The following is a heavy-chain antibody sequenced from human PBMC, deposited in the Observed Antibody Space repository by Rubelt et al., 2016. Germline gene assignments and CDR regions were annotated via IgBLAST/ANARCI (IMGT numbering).Heavy chain of an antibody. D-gene: IGHD3-16*01. CDR3: ARVYTGSDI. Sequence: QLQLQESGPGLVKPPETLSLTCTVSGGSISSRSYYWGWIRQPPGKGLEWIGSIYYSGSTYYNPSLKSRVTISVDTSKNQFYLKLSSMTAADTAVYYCARVYTGSDIWGQGTMVTVSS. J-gene: IGHJ3*02. V-gene: IGHV4-39*07. CDR2: IYYSGST. CDR1: GGSISSRSYY.